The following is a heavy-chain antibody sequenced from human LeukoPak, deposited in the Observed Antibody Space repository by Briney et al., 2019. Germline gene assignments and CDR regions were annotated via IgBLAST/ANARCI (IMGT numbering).Heavy chain of an antibody. J-gene: IGHJ4*02. V-gene: IGHV4-39*01. CDR2: IYYSGST. CDR3: ARRFGGGWFPRGFDY. Sequence: PSETLSLTCTVSGGSISSSSYYWGWIRQPPGKGLEWIGSIYYSGSTYYNPSLKSRVTISVDTSKNQFSLKLSSVTAADTAVYYCARRFGGGWFPRGFDYWGQGTLVTVSS. CDR1: GGSISSSSYY. D-gene: IGHD6-19*01.